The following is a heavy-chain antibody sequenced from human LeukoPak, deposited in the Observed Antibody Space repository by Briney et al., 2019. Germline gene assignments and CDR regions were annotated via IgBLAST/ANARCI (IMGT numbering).Heavy chain of an antibody. CDR2: IYYSGST. D-gene: IGHD3-22*01. Sequence: SETLSLPCTVSGGSISGYYWSWIRQPPGKGLEWIAYIYYSGSTNYNPSLKSRVTISVDTSKNQFSLRLSSVTAADTAVYYCARETDSSGCSLFDYWGQGTLVTVSS. CDR1: GGSISGYY. CDR3: ARETDSSGCSLFDY. J-gene: IGHJ4*02. V-gene: IGHV4-59*01.